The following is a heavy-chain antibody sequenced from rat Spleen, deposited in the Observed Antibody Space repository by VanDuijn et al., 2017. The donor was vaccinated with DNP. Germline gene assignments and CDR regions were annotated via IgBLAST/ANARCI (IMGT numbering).Heavy chain of an antibody. J-gene: IGHJ2*01. D-gene: IGHD4-3*01. Sequence: QVQLKESGPGLVQPSQTLSLTCTVSGISLTRYHVHWVRQPPGKGLEWMGRIQSGGNTDYNSGLKSRLSISRDTSKSQVFLKMNSLQTEDTAMYFCARRGSGYYFDYWGQGVMVTVSS. CDR3: ARRGSGYYFDY. V-gene: IGHV2-27*01. CDR1: GISLTRYH. CDR2: IQSGGNT.